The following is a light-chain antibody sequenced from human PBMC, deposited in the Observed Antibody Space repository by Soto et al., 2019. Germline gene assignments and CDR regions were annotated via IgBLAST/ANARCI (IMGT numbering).Light chain of an antibody. CDR1: SSDVGGYNY. CDR2: DVS. Sequence: QSALTQPASVSGSPGQSITISCTGTSSDVGGYNYVSWYQQHPGKAPKLMIYDVSNRPSGVSNRFSGSKSGNTASLTISGLQAEDEADYSCISYTSSSTVVFGGGTKLTVL. V-gene: IGLV2-14*01. J-gene: IGLJ2*01. CDR3: ISYTSSSTVV.